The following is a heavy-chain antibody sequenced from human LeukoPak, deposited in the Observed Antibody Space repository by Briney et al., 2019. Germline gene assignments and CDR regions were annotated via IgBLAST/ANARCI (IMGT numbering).Heavy chain of an antibody. CDR3: ARVDCRGDCYSDDY. V-gene: IGHV4-61*02. Sequence: PAETLSLTCTVSGGSISSGSYYWSWIRQPAGKGLEWIGRIYTSGSTNYNPSLKSRVTISVDTSKNQFSLKLSSVTAADTAVYYCARVDCRGDCYSDDYWGQGTLVTVSS. D-gene: IGHD2-21*02. J-gene: IGHJ4*02. CDR1: GGSISSGSYY. CDR2: IYTSGST.